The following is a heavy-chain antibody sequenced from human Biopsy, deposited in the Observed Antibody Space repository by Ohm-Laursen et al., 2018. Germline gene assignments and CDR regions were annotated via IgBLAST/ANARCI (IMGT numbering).Heavy chain of an antibody. CDR1: GGSISSGSNY. D-gene: IGHD5-24*01. Sequence: SDTLSLTCTVSGGSISSGSNYWAWIRQPPGKGLEWIGSVYHSGTTYYSPFLKSRVTISVDTSKNQLSLKVTSVTAADTAAYYCARHDGNGPFALDSWGQGTLVTVSS. CDR3: ARHDGNGPFALDS. J-gene: IGHJ4*02. V-gene: IGHV4-39*01. CDR2: VYHSGTT.